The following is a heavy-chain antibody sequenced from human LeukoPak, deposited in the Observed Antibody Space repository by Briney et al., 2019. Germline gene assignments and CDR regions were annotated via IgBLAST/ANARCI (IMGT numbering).Heavy chain of an antibody. D-gene: IGHD3-16*01. J-gene: IGHJ4*02. CDR2: IYYSGST. V-gene: IGHV4-31*03. CDR3: ARVERGYDYVWGSYN. Sequence: PSQTLSLTCTVSGGSISSGGYYWSWTRQHPGKGLEWIGYIYYSGSTYYNPSLKSRVTISVDTSKNQFSLKLSSVTAADTAVYYCARVERGYDYVWGSYNWGQGTLVTVSS. CDR1: GGSISSGGYY.